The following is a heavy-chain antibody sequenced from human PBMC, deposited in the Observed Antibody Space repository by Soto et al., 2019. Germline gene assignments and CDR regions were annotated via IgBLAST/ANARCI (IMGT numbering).Heavy chain of an antibody. J-gene: IGHJ3*02. CDR3: ARAGYYDSSGNDAFDI. CDR1: GYTFTSYG. D-gene: IGHD3-22*01. V-gene: IGHV1-18*01. Sequence: QVQLVQSGAEVKKPGASVKVSCKASGYTFTSYGISWVRQAPGQGLEWMGWISAYNGNTNYAQKLQGRVTMTTDTXTXKAYMELRSLRSDDTAVYYCARAGYYDSSGNDAFDIWGQGTMVTVSS. CDR2: ISAYNGNT.